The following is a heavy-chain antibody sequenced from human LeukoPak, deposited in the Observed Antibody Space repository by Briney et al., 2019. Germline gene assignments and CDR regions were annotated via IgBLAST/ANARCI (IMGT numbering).Heavy chain of an antibody. Sequence: GESLKISCKGSGHNFTSYWIGWVRQMPGKGLEWMGIIYPGDSDTRYSPSFQGQVTISADKSISTAYLQWSSLKASDTAMYYCARTYYYDSSGTGMDVWGQGTTVTVSS. CDR3: ARTYYYDSSGTGMDV. D-gene: IGHD3-22*01. J-gene: IGHJ6*02. V-gene: IGHV5-51*01. CDR2: IYPGDSDT. CDR1: GHNFTSYW.